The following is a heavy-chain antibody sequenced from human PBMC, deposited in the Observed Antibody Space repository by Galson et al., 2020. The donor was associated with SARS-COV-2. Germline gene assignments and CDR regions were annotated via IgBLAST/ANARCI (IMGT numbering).Heavy chain of an antibody. CDR2: ISSDGTNK. Sequence: QLGESLKISCVAPGFTFSSYSMHWVRQAPGKGLEWVAMISSDGTNKYYIDSVRGRFTVSRDNSKDTLYLQMNSLRVDDTAVYFCATEKDSKWNYEIPFDYWGQGTLVTVSS. D-gene: IGHD1-7*01. CDR3: ATEKDSKWNYEIPFDY. CDR1: GFTFSSYS. V-gene: IGHV3-30*04. J-gene: IGHJ4*02.